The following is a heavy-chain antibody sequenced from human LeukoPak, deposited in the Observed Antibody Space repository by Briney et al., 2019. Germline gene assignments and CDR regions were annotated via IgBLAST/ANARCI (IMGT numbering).Heavy chain of an antibody. CDR2: INSSGST. CDR1: GGSITSGSYY. Sequence: SETLSLTRTVSGGSITSGSYYWTWIRQPAGKGLEWVGRINSSGSTNYNPSLNRRVIVSANTTNNHFSLKLISVTAADTAIYYYATSASSGSNYFDPWGQGILVTVSS. V-gene: IGHV4-61*02. CDR3: ATSASSGSNYFDP. J-gene: IGHJ5*02. D-gene: IGHD4/OR15-4a*01.